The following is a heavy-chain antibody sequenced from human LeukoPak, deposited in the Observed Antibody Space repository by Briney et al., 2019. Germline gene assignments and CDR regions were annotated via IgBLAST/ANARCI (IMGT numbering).Heavy chain of an antibody. V-gene: IGHV3-30*04. D-gene: IGHD5-12*01. J-gene: IGHJ4*02. CDR1: GFTFSSYA. CDR2: ISYDGSNK. CDR3: ARGEWLRSPADY. Sequence: PGGSLRLSCAASGFTFSSYAMHWVRQAPGKGLKWVAVISYDGSNKYYADSVKGRFTISRDNSKNTLYLQMNSLRAEDTAVYYCARGEWLRSPADYWGQGTLVTVSS.